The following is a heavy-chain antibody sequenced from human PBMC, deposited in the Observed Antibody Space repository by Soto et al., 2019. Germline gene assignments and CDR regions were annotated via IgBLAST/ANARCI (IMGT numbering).Heavy chain of an antibody. V-gene: IGHV4-30-2*01. CDR2: IYHSGST. Sequence: QLQLQESGSGLVKPSQTLSLTCAVSGGSISSGGYSWSWIRQPPGKGLEWIGYIYHSGSTYYNPSLKSRVTISVDRSKNQFSLKLSSVTAADTAVYYCARGVGYDYVWGSYRPSGFDIWGQGTMVTVSS. CDR1: GGSISSGGYS. CDR3: ARGVGYDYVWGSYRPSGFDI. D-gene: IGHD3-16*02. J-gene: IGHJ3*02.